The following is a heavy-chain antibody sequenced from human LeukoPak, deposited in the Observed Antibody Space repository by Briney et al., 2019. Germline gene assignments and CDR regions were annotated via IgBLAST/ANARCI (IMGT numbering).Heavy chain of an antibody. CDR2: INHSGST. V-gene: IGHV4-34*01. Sequence: SETLSLTFAVYGGSFSCYYWSWIRQPPGKGLEWIGEINHSGSTNYNPSLKSRVTISVDTSKNQFSLKLSSVTAADTAVYYCARGRVLAYSSSWYNDYWGQGTLVTVSS. D-gene: IGHD6-13*01. J-gene: IGHJ4*02. CDR1: GGSFSCYY. CDR3: ARGRVLAYSSSWYNDY.